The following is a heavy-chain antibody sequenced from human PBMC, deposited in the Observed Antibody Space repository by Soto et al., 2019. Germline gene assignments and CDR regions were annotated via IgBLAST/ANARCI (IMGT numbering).Heavy chain of an antibody. D-gene: IGHD6-6*01. CDR3: ARPEVSRSSYGMDG. Sequence: GGTLRLSCAPSGFTFSSNSMNWVRQAPGQGLEWVSYIRSSRSTLYYAASVKGRFTISRDNAKNSLYLQMNSLRDEDTSVYYCARPEVSRSSYGMDGWCLGTTVTGS. CDR2: IRSSRSTL. CDR1: GFTFSSNS. V-gene: IGHV3-48*02. J-gene: IGHJ6*02.